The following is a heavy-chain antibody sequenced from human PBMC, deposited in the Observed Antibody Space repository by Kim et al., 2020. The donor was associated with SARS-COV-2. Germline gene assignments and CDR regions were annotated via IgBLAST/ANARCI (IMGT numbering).Heavy chain of an antibody. J-gene: IGHJ6*01. D-gene: IGHD2-21*02. CDR3: SSSFCGGYCYVSSYY. V-gene: IGHV4-39*01. Sequence: SETLSLTCTVSNGSIRSSNYCWGWIRQRPGKELEGNGSVTYSGSNYYNPCLRIRITIYVDTSKNQFSVRLNSVTAADTAVYYCSSSFCGGYCYVSSYY. CDR2: VTYSGSN. CDR1: NGSIRSSNYC.